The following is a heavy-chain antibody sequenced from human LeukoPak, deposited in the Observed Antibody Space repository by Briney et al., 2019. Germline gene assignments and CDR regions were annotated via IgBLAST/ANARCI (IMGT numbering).Heavy chain of an antibody. V-gene: IGHV1-69*13. Sequence: ASVKVSCKASGYTFTSYGISWVRQAPGQGLEWMGGIIPIFGTANYAQKFQGRVTITADESTSTAYMELSSLRSEDTAVYYCARGYDFTRIDYWGQGTLVTVSS. CDR1: GYTFTSYG. CDR3: ARGYDFTRIDY. CDR2: IIPIFGTA. D-gene: IGHD3-3*01. J-gene: IGHJ4*02.